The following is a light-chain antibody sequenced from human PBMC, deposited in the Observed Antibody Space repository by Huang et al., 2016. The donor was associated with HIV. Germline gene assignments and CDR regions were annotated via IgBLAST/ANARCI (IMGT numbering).Light chain of an antibody. CDR1: QSVSSN. CDR2: GAS. Sequence: EIVMTQSPATLSGSPGERATLSCRDSQSVSSNLAWYQQKPGQAPRLLIYGASTRATGIPARCSGSGSGTEFTLTISSLQSEDFAVYYCQQYNNWPPWTFGQGTKVEIK. J-gene: IGKJ1*01. V-gene: IGKV3-15*01. CDR3: QQYNNWPPWT.